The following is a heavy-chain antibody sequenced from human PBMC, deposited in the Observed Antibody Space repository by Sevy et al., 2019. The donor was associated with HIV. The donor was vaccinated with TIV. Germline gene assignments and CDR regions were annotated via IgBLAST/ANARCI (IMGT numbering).Heavy chain of an antibody. CDR2: IRRRSSTI. CDR3: ARITVTTHFDY. J-gene: IGHJ4*02. Sequence: GGSLRLSCAASGFTFSSFIMSWVRQAPGKGLEWISYIRRRSSTIYYADSVMGRFTISRDDAENSLSLQMNSLRAADTAVYYCARITVTTHFDYWGPGTLVTVSS. CDR1: GFTFSSFI. D-gene: IGHD4-17*01. V-gene: IGHV3-48*01.